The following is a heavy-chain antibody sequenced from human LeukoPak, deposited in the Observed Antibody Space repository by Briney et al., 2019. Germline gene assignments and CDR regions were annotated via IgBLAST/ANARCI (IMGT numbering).Heavy chain of an antibody. D-gene: IGHD1-26*01. CDR3: AKTGSGTYYTREFDY. CDR2: ISGSGGST. J-gene: IGHJ4*02. V-gene: IGHV3-23*01. CDR1: GFTFSSYA. Sequence: GGSLRRSCAASGFTFSSYAMSWVRQAPGKGLEWVSAISGSGGSTYYADSVKGRFTISRDNSKNTLYLQMNSLRAEDTAVYYCAKTGSGTYYTREFDYWGQGTLVTVSS.